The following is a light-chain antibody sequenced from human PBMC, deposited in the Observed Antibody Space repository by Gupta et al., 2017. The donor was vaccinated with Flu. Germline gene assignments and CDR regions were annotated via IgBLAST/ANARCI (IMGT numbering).Light chain of an antibody. J-gene: IGKJ2*01. V-gene: IGKV3-11*01. CDR1: QSVNIY. CDR2: DAS. Sequence: EIVLTQSPATLSLSPGDRAILSCRASQSVNIYLAWYQQKPGQPPRLLMFDASKRAAGIPDRFSGSGYGKDFTLTISTREPEDFAVYYCQQHSGLPMYTFGQGTKLE. CDR3: QQHSGLPMYT.